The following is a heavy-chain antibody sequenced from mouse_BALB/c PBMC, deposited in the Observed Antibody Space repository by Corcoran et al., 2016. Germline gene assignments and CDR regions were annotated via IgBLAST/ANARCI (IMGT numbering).Heavy chain of an antibody. V-gene: IGHV9-3-1*01. CDR3: ARFGNYGYYAMDY. CDR1: GYTFTNYG. CDR2: INTYTGEP. J-gene: IGHJ4*01. Sequence: QIPMVQSGPELKKPGETVRISCKASGYTFTNYGMNRVKQAPGKGLKWRGWINTYTGEPTYADDCKGRFAFSLETYASTAYLQINNRKNEDTATYFCARFGNYGYYAMDYWGQGTSVTVSS. D-gene: IGHD2-1*01.